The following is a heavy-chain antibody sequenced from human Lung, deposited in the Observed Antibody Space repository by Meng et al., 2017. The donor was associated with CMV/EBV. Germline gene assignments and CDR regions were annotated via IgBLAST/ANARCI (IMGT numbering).Heavy chain of an antibody. Sequence: GEXXKISCVVSGLNFRTYGMTWVRQASGKGLEFVSHINAESTNKGYADAVKGRFTISRDIAGSSVFLQMNNLRVEDAAVYYCTTDPEGDYDFDFWGQG. CDR1: GLNFRTYG. D-gene: IGHD4-17*01. CDR2: INAESTNK. V-gene: IGHV3-21*06. CDR3: TTDPEGDYDFDF. J-gene: IGHJ4*02.